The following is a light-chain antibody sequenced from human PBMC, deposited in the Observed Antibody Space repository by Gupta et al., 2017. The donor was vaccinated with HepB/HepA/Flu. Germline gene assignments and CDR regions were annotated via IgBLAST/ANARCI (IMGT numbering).Light chain of an antibody. CDR2: SHT. V-gene: IGLV1-44*01. Sequence: QSVVTQPPSASGTPGQRVTISCSGSSSNIGSNSVNWYQKFPGTAPKLLIYSHTQRPSGVADRFAGSKSGTSASLASSGLQSEDEADYYWAAWDDSLSARVFGGGTTLTVL. J-gene: IGLJ3*02. CDR1: SSNIGSNS. CDR3: AAWDDSLSARV.